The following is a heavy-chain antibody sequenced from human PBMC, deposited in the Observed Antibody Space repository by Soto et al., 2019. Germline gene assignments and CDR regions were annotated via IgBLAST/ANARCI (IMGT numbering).Heavy chain of an antibody. Sequence: SETLSLTCTVSGGSISSYYWSWIRQPPGKGLEWIGYIYYSGSTNYNPSLKSRVTISVDTSKNQFSLKLSSVTAADTAVYYCARSTMVRGVKYFDYWGQGTLVTVSS. D-gene: IGHD3-10*01. CDR3: ARSTMVRGVKYFDY. CDR1: GGSISSYY. V-gene: IGHV4-59*01. CDR2: IYYSGST. J-gene: IGHJ4*02.